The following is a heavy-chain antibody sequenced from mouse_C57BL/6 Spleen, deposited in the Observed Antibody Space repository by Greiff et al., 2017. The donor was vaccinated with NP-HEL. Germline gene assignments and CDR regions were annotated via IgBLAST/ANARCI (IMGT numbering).Heavy chain of an antibody. V-gene: IGHV1-53*01. Sequence: QVQLKQPGTELVKPGASVKLSCKASGYTFTSYWMHWVKQRPGQGLEWIGNINPSNGGTNYNEKFKSKATLTVDKSSSTAYMQLSSLTSEDSAVYYCASCGYDEDYFDYWGQGTTLTVSS. D-gene: IGHD2-2*01. CDR3: ASCGYDEDYFDY. CDR2: INPSNGGT. J-gene: IGHJ2*01. CDR1: GYTFTSYW.